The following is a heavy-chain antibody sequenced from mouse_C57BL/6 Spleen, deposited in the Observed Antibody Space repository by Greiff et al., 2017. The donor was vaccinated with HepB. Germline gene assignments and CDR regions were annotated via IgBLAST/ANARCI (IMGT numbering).Heavy chain of an antibody. CDR1: GYTFTDYH. V-gene: IGHV1-26*01. CDR3: ARVPNYYGSSYADWYFDV. D-gene: IGHD1-1*01. CDR2: INPNNGGT. J-gene: IGHJ1*03. Sequence: EVQLQQSGPELVKPGASVKISCKASGYTFTDYHMNWVKQSHGKSLEWIGDINPNNGGTSYNQKFKGKATLTVDKSSSTAYMELRSLTSEDSAVYYCARVPNYYGSSYADWYFDVWGTGTTVTVSS.